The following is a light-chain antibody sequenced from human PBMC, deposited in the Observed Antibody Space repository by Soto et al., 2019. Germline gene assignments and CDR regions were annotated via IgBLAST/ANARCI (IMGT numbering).Light chain of an antibody. CDR3: QQRSNWPLT. Sequence: EIVLTQSPATLSLSPGERATLSCLASQSVSSYLAWYQQKPGQAPRLLIYDASNRATGIPARFSGSGSWTDFTLNISSLEPEDFAVYYCQQRSNWPLTFGGGTKVEIK. J-gene: IGKJ4*01. CDR1: QSVSSY. V-gene: IGKV3-11*01. CDR2: DAS.